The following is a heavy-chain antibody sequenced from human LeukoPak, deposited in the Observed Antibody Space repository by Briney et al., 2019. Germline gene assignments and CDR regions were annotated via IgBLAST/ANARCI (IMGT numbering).Heavy chain of an antibody. CDR2: IYHSGST. V-gene: IGHV4-38-2*02. D-gene: IGHD5-18*01. J-gene: IGHJ3*02. CDR1: GYSISSGYY. Sequence: SETLSLTCTVSGYSISSGYYWGWIRQPPGKGLEWIGSIYHSGSTYYNPSLKSRVTISVDTSKNQFSLKLSSVTAADTAVYYCASPDTTHAFDIWGQGTMVTVSS. CDR3: ASPDTTHAFDI.